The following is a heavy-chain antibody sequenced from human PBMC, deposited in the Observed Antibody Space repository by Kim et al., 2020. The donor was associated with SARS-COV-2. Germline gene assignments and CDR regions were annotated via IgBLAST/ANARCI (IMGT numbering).Heavy chain of an antibody. Sequence: SETLSLTCAVYGGSFSGYYWSWIRQPPGKGLEWIGEINHSGSTNYNPSLKSRVTISVDTSKNQFSLKLSSVTAADTAVYYCARLPYCGGGSYYEKPAHYGYWFDYWGQGTLVTVSS. CDR3: ARLPYCGGGSYYEKPAHYGYWFDY. V-gene: IGHV4-34*01. CDR2: INHSGST. D-gene: IGHD2-15*01. CDR1: GGSFSGYY. J-gene: IGHJ4*02.